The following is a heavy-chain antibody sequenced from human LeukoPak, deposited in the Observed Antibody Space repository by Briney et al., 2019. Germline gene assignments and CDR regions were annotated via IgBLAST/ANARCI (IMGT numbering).Heavy chain of an antibody. Sequence: SETLSLTCTVSGGSISSSSYYWGWIRQPPGKGLEWIGSIYYSGSTYYNPSLKSRVTISVDTSKNQFSLKLSSVTAADTAVYYCARFIISGADFWSGYQYFDYGGQGTLVTVSS. CDR2: IYYSGST. CDR3: ARFIISGADFWSGYQYFDY. V-gene: IGHV4-39*01. D-gene: IGHD3-3*01. J-gene: IGHJ4*02. CDR1: GGSISSSSYY.